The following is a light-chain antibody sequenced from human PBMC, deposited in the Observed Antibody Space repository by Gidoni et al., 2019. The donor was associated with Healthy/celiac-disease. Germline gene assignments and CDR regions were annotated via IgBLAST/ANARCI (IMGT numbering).Light chain of an antibody. CDR1: QDISNY. J-gene: IGKJ5*01. CDR2: DAS. CDR3: QQYDNLPFT. Sequence: DIQMTQSPSSLSASVGDRVTITFQASQDISNYLNWYQQKPGKAPKLLIYDASNLETGVPSRFSGSGSGTEFTFTISSLQPEDIATYYCQQYDNLPFTFGPGTRLEIK. V-gene: IGKV1-33*01.